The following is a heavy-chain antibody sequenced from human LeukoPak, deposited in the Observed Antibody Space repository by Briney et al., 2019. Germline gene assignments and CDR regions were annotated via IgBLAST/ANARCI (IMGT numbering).Heavy chain of an antibody. Sequence: GGSLTLSCVASGCTFSSYTMNWVRQPPGKGLEWVSSITSGSYIYYAESVKGRFTISRDNAKNSLYLQMNSLRAEDTAVYYCARDPAADDYWGQGTLVTVSS. CDR3: ARDPAADDY. D-gene: IGHD6-13*01. CDR1: GCTFSSYT. V-gene: IGHV3-21*01. CDR2: ITSGSYI. J-gene: IGHJ4*02.